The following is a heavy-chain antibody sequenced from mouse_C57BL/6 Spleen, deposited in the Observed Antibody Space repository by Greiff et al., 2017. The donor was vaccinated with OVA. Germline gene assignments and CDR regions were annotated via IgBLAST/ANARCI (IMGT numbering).Heavy chain of an antibody. CDR1: GYTFTDYY. V-gene: IGHV1-26*01. J-gene: IGHJ1*03. CDR3: ARRGEFYGSRDWYFDV. D-gene: IGHD1-1*01. Sequence: EVKLQQSGPELVKPGASVKISCKASGYTFTDYYMNWVKQSHGKSLEWIGDINPNNGGTSYNQKFKGKATLTVDKSSSTAYMELRSLTSEDSAVYYWARRGEFYGSRDWYFDVWGTGTTVTVSS. CDR2: INPNNGGT.